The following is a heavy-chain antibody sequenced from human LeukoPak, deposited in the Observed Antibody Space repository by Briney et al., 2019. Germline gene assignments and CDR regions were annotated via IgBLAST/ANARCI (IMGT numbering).Heavy chain of an antibody. V-gene: IGHV3-30*03. Sequence: GGSLRLSCATSGFSFSDYWMNWVRQAPGKGLEWVAVISYDGSNKYYADSVKGRFTISRDNSKNTLYLQMNSLRAEDTAVYYCARGQLVPRYFDYWGQGTLVTVSS. J-gene: IGHJ4*02. CDR3: ARGQLVPRYFDY. D-gene: IGHD6-13*01. CDR1: GFSFSDYW. CDR2: ISYDGSNK.